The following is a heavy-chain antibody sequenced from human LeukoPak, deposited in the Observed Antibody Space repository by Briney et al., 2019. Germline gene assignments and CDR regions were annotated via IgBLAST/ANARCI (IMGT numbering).Heavy chain of an antibody. CDR1: GFTFSSYA. V-gene: IGHV3-23*01. D-gene: IGHD3-16*02. CDR2: ISGSGGST. J-gene: IGHJ3*02. CDR3: AKDRSYAFDI. Sequence: GGSLRLSCAASGFTFSSYAMSWVRQAPGNGLEWVSAISGSGGSTYYADSVKGRFTIPRDNSKNTLYLQMNSLRAEDTAVYYCAKDRSYAFDIWGQGTMVTVSS.